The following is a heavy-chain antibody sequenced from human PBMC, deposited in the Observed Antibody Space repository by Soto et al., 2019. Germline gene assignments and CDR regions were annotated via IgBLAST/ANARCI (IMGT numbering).Heavy chain of an antibody. D-gene: IGHD1-1*01. J-gene: IGHJ4*02. CDR3: ARGIFEVQLESDPLYYFDY. Sequence: SETLSLTCTVSGGSISSYYWSWIRQPPGKGPEWIGYTYYSGSTNYNPSLKSRVTISVDTSKNQFSLKLSSVTAADTAVYYCARGIFEVQLESDPLYYFDYWGQGTLITVSS. CDR1: GGSISSYY. CDR2: TYYSGST. V-gene: IGHV4-59*01.